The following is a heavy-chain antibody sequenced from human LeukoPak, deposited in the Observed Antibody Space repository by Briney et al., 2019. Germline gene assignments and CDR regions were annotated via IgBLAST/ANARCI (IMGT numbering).Heavy chain of an antibody. CDR2: IIPIFGTA. Sequence: GASVKVSCKASGGTFSSYAISWVRQAPGQGLEWMGGIIPIFGTANYAQKCQGRVTITADESTSTAYMELSSLRSEDTAVYYCARAAYDFWSGYYPTQDYYYYMDVWGKGTTVTVSS. CDR3: ARAAYDFWSGYYPTQDYYYYMDV. V-gene: IGHV1-69*01. J-gene: IGHJ6*03. CDR1: GGTFSSYA. D-gene: IGHD3-3*01.